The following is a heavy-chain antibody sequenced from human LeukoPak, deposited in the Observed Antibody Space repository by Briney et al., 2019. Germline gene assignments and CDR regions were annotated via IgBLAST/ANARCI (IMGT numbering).Heavy chain of an antibody. V-gene: IGHV3-33*01. CDR1: GFTFSSYA. CDR3: SRGIDGYDSIVDC. CDR2: LWYDGSNK. Sequence: GGSLRLSCAASGFTFSSYAMHWVRQAPGKGLEWVAVLWYDGSNKYYADSVKGRFTISRDNSKNTLYLQMNSLRVEDTAVYYCSRGIDGYDSIVDCWGQGTLVTVSS. D-gene: IGHD5-24*01. J-gene: IGHJ4*02.